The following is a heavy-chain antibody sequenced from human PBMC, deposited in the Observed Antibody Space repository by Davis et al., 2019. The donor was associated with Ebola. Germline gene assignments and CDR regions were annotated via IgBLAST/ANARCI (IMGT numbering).Heavy chain of an antibody. CDR2: IYYSGST. CDR1: GGSISSYY. V-gene: IGHV4-59*01. D-gene: IGHD2/OR15-2a*01. J-gene: IGHJ4*02. Sequence: SETLSLTCTVSGGSISSYYWSWIRQPPGKGLEWIGYIYYSGSTNYNPSLKSRVTISLDTSKNQFSLKLTSVTAADTALYYCARSLNIEYFDYWGQGNLVTVSS. CDR3: ARSLNIEYFDY.